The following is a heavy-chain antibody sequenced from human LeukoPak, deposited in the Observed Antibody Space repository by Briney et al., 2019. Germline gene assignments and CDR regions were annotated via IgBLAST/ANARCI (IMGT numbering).Heavy chain of an antibody. CDR3: ARSGTSYYYDSSGYYYDY. J-gene: IGHJ4*02. CDR2: IIPIFGTA. Sequence: SVKVSCKASGGTFSSYAISWVRQAPGQGLEWMGGIIPIFGTANYAQKFQGRVTITTDESTSTVYMELSSLRSEDTAVYYCARSGTSYYYDSSGYYYDYWGQGTLVTVSS. D-gene: IGHD3-22*01. V-gene: IGHV1-69*05. CDR1: GGTFSSYA.